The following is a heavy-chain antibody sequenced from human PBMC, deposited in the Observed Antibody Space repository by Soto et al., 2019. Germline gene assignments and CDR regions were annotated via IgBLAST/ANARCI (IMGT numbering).Heavy chain of an antibody. CDR3: ARDKWFGEFPFYYYYYMDV. D-gene: IGHD3-10*01. CDR2: ISSSGSTI. V-gene: IGHV3-11*01. CDR1: GFTFSDYY. J-gene: IGHJ6*03. Sequence: GGSLRLSCAASGFTFSDYYMSWIRQAPGKGLEWVSYISSSGSTIYYADSVKGRFTISRDNAKNSLYLQMNSLRAEDTAVYYCARDKWFGEFPFYYYYYMDVWGKGTTVTVSS.